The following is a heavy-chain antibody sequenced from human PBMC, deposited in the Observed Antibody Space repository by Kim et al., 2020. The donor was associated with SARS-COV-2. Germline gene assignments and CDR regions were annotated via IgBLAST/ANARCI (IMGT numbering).Heavy chain of an antibody. D-gene: IGHD6-13*01. CDR3: ARDLDSSSWYPKSYGMDV. CDR1: GFTFSRYS. CDR2: ITSSSSSI. V-gene: IGHV3-48*04. J-gene: IGHJ6*02. Sequence: GGSLRLSCAVSGFTFSRYSMNWVRQAPGKGLEWVSYITSSSSSIYYADSVKGRFTISRDNAKNSLYLQMNSLRAEDTAVYYCARDLDSSSWYPKSYGMDVWGQGTTVTVSS.